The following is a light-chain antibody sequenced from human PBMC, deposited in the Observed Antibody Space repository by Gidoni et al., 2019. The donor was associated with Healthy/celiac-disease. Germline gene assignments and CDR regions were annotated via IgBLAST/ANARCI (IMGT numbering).Light chain of an antibody. V-gene: IGKV3-11*01. Sequence: EIVLTQSPATLSLSPGERATLSCRASQSVSSYLAWYQQKPGQAPRLLIYDASNRAPGIPASFSGSGSGTDFTLTISSLEPEDFAVYYCQQRSNWPITFGQGTRLEIK. CDR2: DAS. J-gene: IGKJ5*01. CDR3: QQRSNWPIT. CDR1: QSVSSY.